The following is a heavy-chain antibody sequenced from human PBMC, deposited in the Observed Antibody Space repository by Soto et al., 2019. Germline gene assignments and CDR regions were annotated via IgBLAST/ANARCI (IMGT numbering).Heavy chain of an antibody. Sequence: ASVKVSCKASGYTFTSYGISWVRQAPGQGLEWMGWISAYNGNTNYAQKLQGRVTMTTDTSTSTAYMELRSLRSDDTAVYYCARDLYSSSSPNWFDPWGQGTLVTVYS. V-gene: IGHV1-18*01. CDR3: ARDLYSSSSPNWFDP. CDR1: GYTFTSYG. J-gene: IGHJ5*02. D-gene: IGHD6-13*01. CDR2: ISAYNGNT.